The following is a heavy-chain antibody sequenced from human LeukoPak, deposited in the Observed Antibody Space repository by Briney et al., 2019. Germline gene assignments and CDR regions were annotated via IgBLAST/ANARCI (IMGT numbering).Heavy chain of an antibody. D-gene: IGHD3-3*01. V-gene: IGHV1-2*02. CDR1: GYTFTGYY. CDR2: INPNSGGT. J-gene: IGHJ4*02. CDR3: ARSFITIVLGTEDDY. Sequence: ASVKLSCKASGYTFTGYYMHWVRQAPGQGLEWMGLINPNSGGTNYAQKFQGRVTMTRDTSISTAYMELSRLRSDDTAVYYCARSFITIVLGTEDDYWGQGTLVTVSS.